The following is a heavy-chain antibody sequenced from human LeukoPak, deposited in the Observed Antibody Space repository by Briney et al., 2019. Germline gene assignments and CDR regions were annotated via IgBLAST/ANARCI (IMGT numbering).Heavy chain of an antibody. CDR2: INPNSGGT. Sequence: ASVNVTLTSSGYTFTGYYMHRVRQPPGQGLEWMGWINPNSGGTNYAQKFQGRVTMTRDTAISTAYMELSRLRSDDTAVYYCARDLEGYCSSTSCHTGWFDPWG. V-gene: IGHV1-2*02. D-gene: IGHD2-2*02. J-gene: IGHJ5*02. CDR3: ARDLEGYCSSTSCHTGWFDP. CDR1: GYTFTGYY.